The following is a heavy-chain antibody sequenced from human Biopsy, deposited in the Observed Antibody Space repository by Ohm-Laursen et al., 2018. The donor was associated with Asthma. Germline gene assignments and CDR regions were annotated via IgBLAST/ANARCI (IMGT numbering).Heavy chain of an antibody. CDR1: GGSMSSSSYH. Sequence: SDTLSLTCTVSGGSMSSSSYHWGWIRQPPGKGLEWMGSISYTGSAYHNPSLKSRVTISVDTSKNHFSPKLSSVTAADTAVYYCARHWDWGSFFDYWGQGTPVTVSS. D-gene: IGHD7-27*01. V-gene: IGHV4-39*01. J-gene: IGHJ4*02. CDR3: ARHWDWGSFFDY. CDR2: ISYTGSA.